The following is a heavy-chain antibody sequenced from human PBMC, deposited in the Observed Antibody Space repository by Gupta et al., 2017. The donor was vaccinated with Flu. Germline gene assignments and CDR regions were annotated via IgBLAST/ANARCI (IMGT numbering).Heavy chain of an antibody. J-gene: IGHJ4*02. D-gene: IGHD2-2*01. Sequence: MNWVRQAPGKGLEWVGRIKSKSEGETIDYAAPGKGRFTISKDASMGTLYLRMDSLKTEATAVYYCTTPRYCTSTSCGSIDYWGQGTLVTVSS. CDR3: TTPRYCTSTSCGSIDY. V-gene: IGHV3-15*07. CDR2: IKSKSEGETI.